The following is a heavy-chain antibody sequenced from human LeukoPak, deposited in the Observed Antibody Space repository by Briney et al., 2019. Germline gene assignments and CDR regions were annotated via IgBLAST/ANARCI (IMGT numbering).Heavy chain of an antibody. Sequence: PGGSLRLSCAASGFTFSSYAMSWVRQAPGKGLEWVSAISGSGDSTYYADSVKGRFTISRDNSKNTLYLQMNSLRAEDTAVYYCAKNRLKSYPGTDFDYWGQGTLVTVSS. CDR2: ISGSGDST. J-gene: IGHJ4*02. D-gene: IGHD3-10*01. CDR3: AKNRLKSYPGTDFDY. V-gene: IGHV3-23*01. CDR1: GFTFSSYA.